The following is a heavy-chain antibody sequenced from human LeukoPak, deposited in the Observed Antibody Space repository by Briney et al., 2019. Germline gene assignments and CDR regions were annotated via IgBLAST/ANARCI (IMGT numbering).Heavy chain of an antibody. Sequence: SETLSLTCTVSGGSFSSYYWSWIRQPPGKGLEWIGYVYYSGSTNYNPSLKSRVTISLDTSKNQFSLKLTSVTAADAAVYYCARTLDGFLGATFDYWGQGTLVTVSS. CDR2: VYYSGST. V-gene: IGHV4-59*08. CDR1: GGSFSSYY. D-gene: IGHD1-26*01. J-gene: IGHJ4*02. CDR3: ARTLDGFLGATFDY.